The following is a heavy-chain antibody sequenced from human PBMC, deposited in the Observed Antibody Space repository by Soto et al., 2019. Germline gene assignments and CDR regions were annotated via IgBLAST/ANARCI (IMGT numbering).Heavy chain of an antibody. CDR2: IYYSGST. D-gene: IGHD2-15*01. Sequence: SETLSLTCTVSGGSISSGGYYWSWIRQHPGKGLEWIGYIYYSGSTYYNPSLKSRVTISVDTSKNQFSLKLSSVTAANTAVYYCARVRDCSGGSCYSFPDYWGQGTLVTVSS. CDR3: ARVRDCSGGSCYSFPDY. CDR1: GGSISSGGYY. J-gene: IGHJ4*02. V-gene: IGHV4-31*02.